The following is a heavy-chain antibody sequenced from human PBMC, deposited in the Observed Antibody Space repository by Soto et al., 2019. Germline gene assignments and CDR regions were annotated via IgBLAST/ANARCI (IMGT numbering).Heavy chain of an antibody. CDR3: ARKVLGSTSRPDWWYFDL. V-gene: IGHV3-23*01. CDR1: GFTFINYA. J-gene: IGHJ2*01. CDR2: ISGGGDRA. D-gene: IGHD2-2*01. Sequence: EVQLLESGGGLVQPGGSLRLSCVGSGFTFINYAMNWVRRPPGRGLEWVSTISGGGDRAFDADTVKGRFTISRDNSKNTVNLQMNSLRADDTAVYYCARKVLGSTSRPDWWYFDLWGRGTLVTVSS.